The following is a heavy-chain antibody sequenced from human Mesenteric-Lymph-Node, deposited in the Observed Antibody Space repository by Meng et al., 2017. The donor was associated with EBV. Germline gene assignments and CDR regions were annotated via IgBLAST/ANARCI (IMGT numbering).Heavy chain of an antibody. V-gene: IGHV4-34*02. CDR1: GASFSDYY. Sequence: QVKLPQWGAGLLKPSETLSLTCAVYGASFSDYYWTWIRQPPGKGLEWIGEIYHSGSTNYNPSLKSRVTISVDKSKNQFSLKLSSVTAADTAVYYCASYATLDPLSWGQGTLVTVSS. CDR2: IYHSGST. J-gene: IGHJ4*02. CDR3: ASYATLDPLS. D-gene: IGHD1-1*01.